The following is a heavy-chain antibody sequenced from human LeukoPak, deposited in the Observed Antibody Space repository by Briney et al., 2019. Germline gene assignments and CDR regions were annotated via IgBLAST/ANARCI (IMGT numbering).Heavy chain of an antibody. V-gene: IGHV1-69*05. D-gene: IGHD1-14*01. Sequence: SVKVSCKASGGTFSSYAISWVRQAPGQGLEWMGRIIPIFGTANYAQKFQGRVTITTDESTSTAYMELSSPRSEDTAVYYCARDLYRAGIKTGYYFDYWGQGTLVTVSS. CDR3: ARDLYRAGIKTGYYFDY. CDR1: GGTFSSYA. CDR2: IIPIFGTA. J-gene: IGHJ4*02.